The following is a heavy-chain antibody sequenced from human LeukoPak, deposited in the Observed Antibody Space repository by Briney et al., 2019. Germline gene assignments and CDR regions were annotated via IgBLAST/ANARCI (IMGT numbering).Heavy chain of an antibody. V-gene: IGHV4-39*07. J-gene: IGHJ4*02. CDR3: ASSVPVYQRGLPRGN. CDR1: GGSISSSSYY. Sequence: PSETLSLTCTVSGGSISSSSYYWGWIRQPPGKGLEWIGSIYYSGSTNYNPSLKSRVTISVDTSKNQFSLKLSSVTAADTAVYYCASSVPVYQRGLPRGNWGQGTLVTVSS. CDR2: IYYSGST. D-gene: IGHD2-2*01.